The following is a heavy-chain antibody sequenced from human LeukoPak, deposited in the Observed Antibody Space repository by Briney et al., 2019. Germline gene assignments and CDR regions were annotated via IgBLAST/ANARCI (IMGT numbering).Heavy chain of an antibody. J-gene: IGHJ5*02. Sequence: SQTLSLTCTVSGGSISSGSYYWSWIRQPAGKGLEWIGRIYTSGSTNYNPSLKSRVTISVDTSKNQFSLKLSSVTAADTAVYYCARAPRNEDWFDPWGQGTLVTVSS. CDR1: GGSISSGSYY. D-gene: IGHD2-8*01. CDR2: IYTSGST. CDR3: ARAPRNEDWFDP. V-gene: IGHV4-61*02.